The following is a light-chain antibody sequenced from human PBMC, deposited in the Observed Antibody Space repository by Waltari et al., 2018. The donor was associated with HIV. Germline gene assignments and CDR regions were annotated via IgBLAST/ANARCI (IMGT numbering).Light chain of an antibody. V-gene: IGLV7-46*01. CDR1: TEPVTCSPY. CDR3: RLSYNEASV. CDR2: DTN. Sequence: QAVVTQAPSVTVSPVGTVTLPCDSHTEPVTCSPYPYWIQQKPGQVPRALIYDTNNQYSWTLTRFSGTSLGDKAVLIRAGAQPEDSADYYSRLSYNEASVYGPGTKITGL. J-gene: IGLJ1*01.